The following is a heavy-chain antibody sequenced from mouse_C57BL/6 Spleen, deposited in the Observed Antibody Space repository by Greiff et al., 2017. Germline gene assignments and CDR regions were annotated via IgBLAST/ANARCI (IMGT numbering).Heavy chain of an antibody. CDR3: ARQGQATAWFAY. J-gene: IGHJ3*01. V-gene: IGHV1-82*01. CDR2: IYPGDGDT. D-gene: IGHD3-2*02. Sequence: VKLQESGPELVKPGASVKISCKASGYAFSSSWMNWVKQRPGKGLEWIGRIYPGDGDTNYNGKFKGKATLTADKSSSTAYMQLSSLTSEDSAVYFCARQGQATAWFAYWGQGTLVTVSA. CDR1: GYAFSSSW.